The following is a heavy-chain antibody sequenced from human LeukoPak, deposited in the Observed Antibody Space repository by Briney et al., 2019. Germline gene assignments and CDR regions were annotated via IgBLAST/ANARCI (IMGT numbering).Heavy chain of an antibody. CDR3: ARGITVTYYFDY. J-gene: IGHJ4*02. D-gene: IGHD4-17*01. CDR2: IYYSGST. Sequence: KPSETLSLTCTVSGGSISSYYWSWIRQPPGKGLEWIGYIYYSGSTNYNPSLKSRVTISVDTSKNQFSLKLSSVTAADTAVYYCARGITVTYYFDYRGQGTLVTVSS. CDR1: GGSISSYY. V-gene: IGHV4-59*01.